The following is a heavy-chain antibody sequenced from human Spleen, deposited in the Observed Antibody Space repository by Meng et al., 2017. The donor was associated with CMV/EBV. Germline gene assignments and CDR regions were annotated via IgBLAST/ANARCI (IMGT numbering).Heavy chain of an antibody. CDR3: ARSGPSEGFDP. J-gene: IGHJ5*02. CDR2: VKHRGNT. V-gene: IGHV4-34*01. D-gene: IGHD3-10*01. Sequence: LACGLYGRSISVYYCSWIRRPGGKGVACIGEVKHRGNTNYDPSLRSRVTISVDTSKNQFSLNLISVTDADTAVYYCARSGPSEGFDPWGQGTLVTVSS. CDR1: GRSISVYY.